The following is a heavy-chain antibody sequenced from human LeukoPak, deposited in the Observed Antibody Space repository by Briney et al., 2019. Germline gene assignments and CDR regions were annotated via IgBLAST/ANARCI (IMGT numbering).Heavy chain of an antibody. CDR2: ISAYNGNT. Sequence: ASVKVSCKASGYTFTSYGISWVRQAPGQGLEWMGWISAYNGNTNYAQKLQGRVTVTTDTSTSTAYMELRSLRSDDTAVYYCAREDVGYDYIWGSQFDPWGQGTLVTVSS. J-gene: IGHJ5*02. CDR3: AREDVGYDYIWGSQFDP. CDR1: GYTFTSYG. D-gene: IGHD3-16*01. V-gene: IGHV1-18*01.